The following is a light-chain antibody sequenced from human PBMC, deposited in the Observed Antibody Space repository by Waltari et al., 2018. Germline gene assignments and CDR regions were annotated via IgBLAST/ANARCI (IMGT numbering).Light chain of an antibody. Sequence: QSALPQPASVSGSPGQPITISCTGASTDVGDYNYVSWYQQIPGKAPKVIIYDVTKRPSGVSNRFSGSKSGNSASLSISGLQAEDEAHYCCCSYAGRSTWVFGGGTKVTVL. CDR1: STDVGDYNY. CDR3: CSYAGRSTWV. CDR2: DVT. J-gene: IGLJ3*02. V-gene: IGLV2-14*03.